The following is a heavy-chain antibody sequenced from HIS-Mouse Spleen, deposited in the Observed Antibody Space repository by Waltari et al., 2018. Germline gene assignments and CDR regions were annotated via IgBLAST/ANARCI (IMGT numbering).Heavy chain of an antibody. CDR2: INPNSGGT. D-gene: IGHD3-10*01. CDR3: ARVLLVRGVITNDY. J-gene: IGHJ4*02. Sequence: QVQLVQSGAEVKKPGASVKVSCKASGYTFTGYYMHWVRQAPGQVLGWMGGINPNSGGTNYAQKFQGRVTMTRDTSISTAYMELSRLRSDDTAVYYCARVLLVRGVITNDYWGQGTLVTVSS. CDR1: GYTFTGYY. V-gene: IGHV1-2*02.